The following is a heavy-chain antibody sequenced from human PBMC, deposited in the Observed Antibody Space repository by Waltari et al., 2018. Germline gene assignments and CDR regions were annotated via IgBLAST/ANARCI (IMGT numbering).Heavy chain of an antibody. CDR3: ARGAGGV. J-gene: IGHJ6*04. V-gene: IGHV3-30-3*01. CDR2: KAYDGINK. CDR1: GFTFSSYA. D-gene: IGHD2-15*01. Sequence: QVQLVESGGGVVQPGRSLRLSCAASGFTFSSYAMHWVRQAPGKGRDWVAVKAYDGINKYYADSVKGRFTISRDNSKNTLYLQMNSLRAEDTAVYYCARGAGGVWGKGTTVTVSS.